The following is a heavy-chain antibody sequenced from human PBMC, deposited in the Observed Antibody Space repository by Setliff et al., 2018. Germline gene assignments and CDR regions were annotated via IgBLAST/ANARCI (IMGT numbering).Heavy chain of an antibody. D-gene: IGHD6-13*01. CDR1: GYSFTSYW. V-gene: IGHV5-51*01. J-gene: IGHJ6*02. CDR2: IYPGASDT. CDR3: ARVGQQLVYYYYGMDV. Sequence: GESLKISCKGSGYSFTSYWIGWVRQMPGKGLEWMGIIYPGASDTRYSPSFQGQVTISADKSISTAYLQWSNLKASDTAMYYCARVGQQLVYYYYGMDVWGQGTTVTVSS.